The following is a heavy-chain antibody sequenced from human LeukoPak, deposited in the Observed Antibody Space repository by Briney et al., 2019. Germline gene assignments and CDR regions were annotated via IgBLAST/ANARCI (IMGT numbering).Heavy chain of an antibody. CDR3: AREGPDSAFDI. V-gene: IGHV4-39*07. CDR1: GGSISSSSYY. J-gene: IGHJ3*02. D-gene: IGHD3-22*01. Sequence: SETLSLTCTVSGGSISSSSYYWGWIRQPPGKGLEWIGSIYYSGSTYYNPSLKSRVTISVDTSKNQFSLKLSSVTAADTAVYYCAREGPDSAFDIWGQGTMVTVSS. CDR2: IYYSGST.